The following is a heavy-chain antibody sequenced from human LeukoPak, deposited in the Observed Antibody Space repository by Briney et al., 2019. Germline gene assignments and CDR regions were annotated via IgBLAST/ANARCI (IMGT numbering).Heavy chain of an antibody. CDR3: AKVEYSGSRDAFDI. CDR1: GFTFSSYG. D-gene: IGHD1-26*01. Sequence: PGGSLRLSCAASGFTFSSYGMHWVRQAPGKGLEWVAVISYDGSNKYYADSVKGRFTISRDNSKNTLYLQMNSLRAEDTAVYYCAKVEYSGSRDAFDIWGQGTMVTVSS. V-gene: IGHV3-30*18. CDR2: ISYDGSNK. J-gene: IGHJ3*02.